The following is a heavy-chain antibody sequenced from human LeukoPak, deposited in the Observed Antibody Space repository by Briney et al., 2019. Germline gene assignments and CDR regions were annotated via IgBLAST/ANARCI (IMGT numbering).Heavy chain of an antibody. Sequence: SETLSLTCTVSGGSISSHYWSWIRQPPGKGLEWIGYIYYSGSTNYNPSLKSRVTISVDTSKNQFSLKLSSVTAADTAVYYCGRELYSSSSDWFDPWGQGTLVTVSS. D-gene: IGHD6-6*01. CDR2: IYYSGST. J-gene: IGHJ5*02. CDR3: GRELYSSSSDWFDP. CDR1: GGSISSHY. V-gene: IGHV4-59*11.